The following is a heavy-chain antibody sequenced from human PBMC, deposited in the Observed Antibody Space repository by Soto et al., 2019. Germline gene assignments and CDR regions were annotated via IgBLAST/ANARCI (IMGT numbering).Heavy chain of an antibody. CDR2: INAGNGNT. J-gene: IGHJ5*02. D-gene: IGHD2-15*01. Sequence: ASVKVSCKASGYTFTSYAMHWVRQAPGQRLEWMGWINAGNGNTKYSQKFQGRVTITRDTSASTAYMELSSLRSEDTAVYYCARDLSRSVREDNWFDPWGQGTLVTVSS. CDR3: ARDLSRSVREDNWFDP. CDR1: GYTFTSYA. V-gene: IGHV1-3*01.